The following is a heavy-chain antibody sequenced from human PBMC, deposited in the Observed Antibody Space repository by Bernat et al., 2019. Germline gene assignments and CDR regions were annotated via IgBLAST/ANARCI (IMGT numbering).Heavy chain of an antibody. V-gene: IGHV3-48*02. J-gene: IGHJ4*02. CDR1: GFTFSSYS. CDR2: ISSSSSTI. D-gene: IGHD2-15*01. Sequence: VQLVESGGGLVQPGGSLRLSCAASGFTFSSYSMNWVRQAPGKGLEWVSYISSSSSTIYYADSVKGRFTISRDNAKNSLYLQMNSLRDEDTAVYYCARARNDKYCSGGSCFKFDYWGQGTLVTVSS. CDR3: ARARNDKYCSGGSCFKFDY.